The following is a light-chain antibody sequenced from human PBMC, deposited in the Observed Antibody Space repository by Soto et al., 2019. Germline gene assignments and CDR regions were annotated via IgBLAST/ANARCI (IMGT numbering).Light chain of an antibody. CDR1: QSISSY. Sequence: DIQMTQSPSSLSASVGDRVTITCRASQSISSYLNWYQQKPGKAPKLLIYAASSLQSGVPSRFSGSGSGTDFTLTISSLQPEDFATYYCKQSHTTKPLNFAQGTRLDI. V-gene: IGKV1-39*01. J-gene: IGKJ5*01. CDR3: KQSHTTKPLN. CDR2: AAS.